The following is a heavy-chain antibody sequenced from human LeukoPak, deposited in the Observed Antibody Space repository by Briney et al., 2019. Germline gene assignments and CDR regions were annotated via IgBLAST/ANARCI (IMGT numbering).Heavy chain of an antibody. J-gene: IGHJ4*02. Sequence: PSETLSLTCAVYGGSFSGYYWSWIRQPPGKGLEWIGGINHSGSTNYNPSLKSRVTISVDTSKNQFSLKLSSVTAADTAVYYCARGPKRVGADYWGQGTLVTVSS. CDR2: INHSGST. CDR3: ARGPKRVGADY. D-gene: IGHD1-26*01. CDR1: GGSFSGYY. V-gene: IGHV4-34*01.